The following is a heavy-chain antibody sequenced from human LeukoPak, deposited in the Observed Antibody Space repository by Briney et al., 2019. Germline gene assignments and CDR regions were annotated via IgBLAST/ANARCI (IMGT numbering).Heavy chain of an antibody. CDR1: GGPISDFY. V-gene: IGHV4-59*01. CDR3: ARLRSGSTPPPPYYYYGLDV. J-gene: IGHJ6*02. D-gene: IGHD1-26*01. Sequence: SETLSLTCTVSGGPISDFYWSWIRQSPEKRLEWIGNIFYSGNTNYNPSLRSRVTISVDTSKKQFSLRLTSVTAADTAVYYCARLRSGSTPPPPYYYYGLDVWGQGTTVTVSS. CDR2: IFYSGNT.